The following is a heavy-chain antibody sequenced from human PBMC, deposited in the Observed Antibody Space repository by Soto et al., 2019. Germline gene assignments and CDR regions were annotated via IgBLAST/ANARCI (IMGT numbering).Heavy chain of an antibody. J-gene: IGHJ6*02. CDR2: ISYDGSNK. D-gene: IGHD3-16*02. CDR3: AKDQSPGYNYYYYGMDV. V-gene: IGHV3-30*18. Sequence: ESGGGVVQPGRSLRLSCAASGFTFSSYGMHWVRQAPGKGLEWVAVISYDGSNKYYADSVKGRFTISRDNSKNTLYLQMNSLRAEDTAVYYCAKDQSPGYNYYYYGMDVWGQGTTVTVSS. CDR1: GFTFSSYG.